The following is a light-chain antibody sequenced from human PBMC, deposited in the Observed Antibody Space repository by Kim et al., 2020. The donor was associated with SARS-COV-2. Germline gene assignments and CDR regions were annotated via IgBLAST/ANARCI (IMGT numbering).Light chain of an antibody. CDR3: QAWDRSTVV. J-gene: IGLJ2*01. V-gene: IGLV3-1*01. CDR1: ELGVTY. CDR2: QDT. Sequence: SVSPEQTATTTWSGDELGVTYAAWYQQKPGQSPVLVIDQDTKRPSGIPERFSRSNSGNTATLTISGTQAMDGADFYCQAWDRSTVVFGGGTQLTVL.